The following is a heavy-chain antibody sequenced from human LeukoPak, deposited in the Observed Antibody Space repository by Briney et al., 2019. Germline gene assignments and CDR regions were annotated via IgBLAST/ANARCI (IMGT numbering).Heavy chain of an antibody. CDR3: ARRALMDSSGYPYYFDY. CDR1: GYTFTGYY. D-gene: IGHD3-22*01. CDR2: INPNSGGT. J-gene: IGHJ4*02. Sequence: EASVKVSCKASGYTFTGYYMHWVRQAPGQGLEWMGWINPNSGGTNYAQKFQGRVTMTRDTSISTAYMELSRLRSDDTAVYYCARRALMDSSGYPYYFDYWGQGTLVTVSS. V-gene: IGHV1-2*02.